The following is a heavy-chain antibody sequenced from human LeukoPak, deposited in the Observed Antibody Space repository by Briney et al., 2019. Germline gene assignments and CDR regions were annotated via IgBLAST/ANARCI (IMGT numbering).Heavy chain of an antibody. CDR3: ARAVAGYYDAFDI. Sequence: GGSLRLSCAASGFTVSSNYMSWVRQAPGKGLEWVSVIYSGGSTYYADSVKGRFTISRDNSKNTLYLQMNSLRAEDTAVYYCARAVAGYYDAFDIWGQGTMVTVSS. V-gene: IGHV3-66*01. J-gene: IGHJ3*02. D-gene: IGHD6-19*01. CDR1: GFTVSSNY. CDR2: IYSGGST.